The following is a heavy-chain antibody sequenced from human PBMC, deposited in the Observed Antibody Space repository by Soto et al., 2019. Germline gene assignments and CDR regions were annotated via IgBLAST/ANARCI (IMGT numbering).Heavy chain of an antibody. Sequence: SGPTLVNPTQTLTLTCIFSGFSLRTSGVGVGWIRQPPGKALEWLGFIYWNDDKRYSSSLKSRLTITKDTSKNQVVLTMTNMDPVDTATYYCAKSGSSGWYGWFDPWGQGTLVTVSS. CDR2: IYWNDDK. CDR3: AKSGSSGWYGWFDP. D-gene: IGHD6-19*01. J-gene: IGHJ5*02. V-gene: IGHV2-5*01. CDR1: GFSLRTSGVG.